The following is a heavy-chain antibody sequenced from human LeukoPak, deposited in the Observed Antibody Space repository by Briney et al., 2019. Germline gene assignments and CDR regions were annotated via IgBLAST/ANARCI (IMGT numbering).Heavy chain of an antibody. Sequence: SETLSLTCTVSSGSISSYYWSWIRQPPGKGLEGIGYIYYSGSTNYNPSLKSRVTISVDTSKNQFSLKLISVTAADTAVYYCARGLDILTGYQFDYWGQGTLVTVSS. CDR3: ARGLDILTGYQFDY. J-gene: IGHJ4*02. D-gene: IGHD3-9*01. CDR2: IYYSGST. V-gene: IGHV4-59*01. CDR1: SGSISSYY.